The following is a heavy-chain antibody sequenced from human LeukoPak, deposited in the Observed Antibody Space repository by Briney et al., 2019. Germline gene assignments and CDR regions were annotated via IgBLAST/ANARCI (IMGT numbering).Heavy chain of an antibody. D-gene: IGHD1-26*01. V-gene: IGHV1-18*01. CDR1: GYTFTSYG. Sequence: ASVKVSCKASGYTFTSYGISWVRQAPGQGLEWMGWISAYNGNTNYSQKLQGRVTMTTDTSTSTAYVELRSLRSDDTAVYYCAGDSEWELRPDYWGQGTLVTVPS. CDR2: ISAYNGNT. J-gene: IGHJ4*02. CDR3: AGDSEWELRPDY.